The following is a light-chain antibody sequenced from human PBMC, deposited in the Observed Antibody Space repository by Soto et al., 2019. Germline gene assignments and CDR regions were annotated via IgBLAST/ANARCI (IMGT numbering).Light chain of an antibody. CDR1: RSDIGAYNF. V-gene: IGLV2-14*03. CDR3: TSWTTSTTMI. CDR2: DVN. Sequence: QSVLTQPASVSGCPGQSITISCTGTRSDIGAYNFVSWYQQHPGEVPKLILYDVNVRPSGVSNRFSGSKSGNTASLTISGLQAEDEADYYCTSWTTSTTMIFGGGTKLTV. J-gene: IGLJ2*01.